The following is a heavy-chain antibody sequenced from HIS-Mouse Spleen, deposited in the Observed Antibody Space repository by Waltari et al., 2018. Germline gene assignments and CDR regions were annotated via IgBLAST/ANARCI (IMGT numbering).Heavy chain of an antibody. V-gene: IGHV3-30-3*01. CDR1: GFTFSIYA. CDR2: ISYDGSNK. J-gene: IGHJ4*02. Sequence: QVQLVESGGGVVQPGRSLRLLCAASGFTFSIYAIHWVRQAPGKGLEWVAVISYDGSNKYYADSVKGRFTISRDNSKNTLYLQMNSLRAEDTAVYYCARDHRNNWAIRDWGQGTLVTVSS. D-gene: IGHD1-20*01. CDR3: ARDHRNNWAIRD.